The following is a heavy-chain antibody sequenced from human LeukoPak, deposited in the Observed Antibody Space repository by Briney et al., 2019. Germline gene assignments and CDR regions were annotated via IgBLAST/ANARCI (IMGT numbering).Heavy chain of an antibody. J-gene: IGHJ4*02. Sequence: PSQTLSLTCTVSGGSINSGNYYWTWIRQPAGKGLEWIGRIYTSGSTNYNPSLESRVTISLDTSKNQFSLTLNSVTAADTAVYYGGRYQGDAHYPFSGTFDTGARGTLATVSP. V-gene: IGHV4-61*02. CDR1: GGSINSGNYY. CDR3: GRYQGDAHYPFSGTFDT. D-gene: IGHD3-9*01. CDR2: IYTSGST.